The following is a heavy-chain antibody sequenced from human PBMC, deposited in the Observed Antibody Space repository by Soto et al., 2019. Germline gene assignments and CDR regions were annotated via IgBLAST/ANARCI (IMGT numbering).Heavy chain of an antibody. CDR2: IYHSGST. V-gene: IGHV4-38-2*01. Sequence: SETLSLTXAVSGYSISSGYYWGWIRQPPGKGLEWIGSIYHSGSTYYNPSLKSRVTISVDTSKNQFSLKLSSVTAADTAVYYCARGDGSGSYYKMYYFDYWGQGTLVTVSS. D-gene: IGHD3-10*01. CDR3: ARGDGSGSYYKMYYFDY. J-gene: IGHJ4*02. CDR1: GYSISSGYY.